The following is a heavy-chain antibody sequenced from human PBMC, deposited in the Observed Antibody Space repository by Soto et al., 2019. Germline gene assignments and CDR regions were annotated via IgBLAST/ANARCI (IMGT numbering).Heavy chain of an antibody. D-gene: IGHD2-2*01. V-gene: IGHV1-46*01. J-gene: IGHJ3*02. CDR2: INPSGGST. CDR1: GYTFTSYY. CDR3: ARSGICSSTSCPGSAAFDI. Sequence: ASVKVSCKASGYTFTSYYMHWVRQAPGQGLEWMGIINPSGGSTSYAQKFQGRVTITRDTSASTAYMELSSLRSEDTAVYYCARSGICSSTSCPGSAAFDIWGQGTMVTVSS.